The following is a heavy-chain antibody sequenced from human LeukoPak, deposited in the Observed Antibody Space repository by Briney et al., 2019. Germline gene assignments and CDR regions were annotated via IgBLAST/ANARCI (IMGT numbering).Heavy chain of an antibody. CDR1: GGSFSGYY. V-gene: IGHV4-34*01. CDR2: INHSGST. D-gene: IGHD2-15*01. CDR3: ARARGVKVAALDP. J-gene: IGHJ5*02. Sequence: SETLSLTCAVYGGSFSGYYWSWIRQPPGKGLEWIGEINHSGSTNYNPSPKSRVTISVDTSKNQFSLKLSSVTAADTAVYYCARARGVKVAALDPWGQGTLVTVSS.